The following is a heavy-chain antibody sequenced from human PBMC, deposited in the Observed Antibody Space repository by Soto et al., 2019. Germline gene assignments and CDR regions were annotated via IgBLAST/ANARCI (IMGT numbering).Heavy chain of an antibody. CDR2: INPSGGST. D-gene: IGHD3-22*01. CDR3: ARAAYYYESSGYYPGDY. CDR1: GYTFTSYY. Sequence: ASVKVSCKASGYTFTSYYMHWVRQAPGQGLEWMGIINPSGGSTSYAQKFQGRVTFTRDTSASTVYMEVSSLRSEDTAVYYCARAAYYYESSGYYPGDYWGQGTLVTVPQ. V-gene: IGHV1-46*01. J-gene: IGHJ4*02.